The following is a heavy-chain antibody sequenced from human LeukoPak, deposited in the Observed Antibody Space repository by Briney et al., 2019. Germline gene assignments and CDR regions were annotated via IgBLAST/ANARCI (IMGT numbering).Heavy chain of an antibody. Sequence: ASVRVSYKASGYTFSVYYIHWVRQAPGQGLEWMGWINPNNGATNYAQKFQGGVTMTRDTSITTFYMEVSSLTSDDTAVFYCARYNWNDVVSALDSWGQGTLVTVSS. D-gene: IGHD1-1*01. CDR2: INPNNGAT. CDR1: GYTFSVYY. J-gene: IGHJ4*02. V-gene: IGHV1-2*02. CDR3: ARYNWNDVVSALDS.